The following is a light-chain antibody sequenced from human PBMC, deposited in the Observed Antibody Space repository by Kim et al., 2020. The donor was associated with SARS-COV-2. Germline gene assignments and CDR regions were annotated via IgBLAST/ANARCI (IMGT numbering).Light chain of an antibody. CDR3: QQYSGSPIT. Sequence: EIVLTQSPGTLSLSPGDRATLSCRASQSVTSSYLAWYQEKPGQAPRLLIYGASRRATGIPDRFSGSGSGTDFSLTITRLEPEDFSVYYCQQYSGSPITFGQGTRLEIK. J-gene: IGKJ5*01. CDR2: GAS. CDR1: QSVTSSY. V-gene: IGKV3-20*01.